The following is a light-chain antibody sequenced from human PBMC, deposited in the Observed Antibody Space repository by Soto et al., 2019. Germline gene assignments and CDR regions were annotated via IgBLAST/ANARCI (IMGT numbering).Light chain of an antibody. CDR3: QKYNGAPFT. CDR1: QSISNY. Sequence: DIQMTQSPSSLSASVGDRVTITCRASQSISNYLNWYQQKPGKVPKLLIYAASTLEPGVPSRFSGSGFGTDFTLSISSLQPEDFATYYCQKYNGAPFTFGPGTKVDIK. J-gene: IGKJ3*01. V-gene: IGKV1-27*01. CDR2: AAS.